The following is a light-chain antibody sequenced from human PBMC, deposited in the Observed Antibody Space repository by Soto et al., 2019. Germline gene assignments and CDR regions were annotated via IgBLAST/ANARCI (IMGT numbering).Light chain of an antibody. Sequence: QSVLTQPASVSGSPGQSITISCTGTNSDVGSYNLVSWYQHHPGKAPKLMIYEVSRRPSGVSNRFSGSKSGNTASLTISGLQAEDEADYYCISYTGSSTSYVFGSGTKVTVL. V-gene: IGLV2-14*02. CDR2: EVS. CDR3: ISYTGSSTSYV. J-gene: IGLJ1*01. CDR1: NSDVGSYNL.